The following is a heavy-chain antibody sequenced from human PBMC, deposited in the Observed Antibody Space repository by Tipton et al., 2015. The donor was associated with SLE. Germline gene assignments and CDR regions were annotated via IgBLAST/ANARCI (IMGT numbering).Heavy chain of an antibody. Sequence: TLSLTCTVSGGSVSSGSYYWSWIRQPPGKGLEWIGYIYYSGSTNYNPSLKSRVTISVDTSKNQFSLKLSSVTAADTAVYYCARSDYSGSYDAFDIWGQGTMVTVSS. V-gene: IGHV4-61*01. CDR3: ARSDYSGSYDAFDI. CDR2: IYYSGST. J-gene: IGHJ3*02. CDR1: GGSVSSGSYY. D-gene: IGHD1-26*01.